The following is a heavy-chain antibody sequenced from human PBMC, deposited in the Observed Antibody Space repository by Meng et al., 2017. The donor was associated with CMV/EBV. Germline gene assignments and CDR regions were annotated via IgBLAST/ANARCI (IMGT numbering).Heavy chain of an antibody. Sequence: GESLKISCAASGFTFSDYYMSWIRQAPGKGLEWVSYISSSGSTIYYADSVKGRFTISRDNAKNPLYLQMNSLRAEDTAVYYCARAHSGSYPDYFDYWGQGTLVTVSS. V-gene: IGHV3-11*04. J-gene: IGHJ4*02. CDR3: ARAHSGSYPDYFDY. CDR2: ISSSGSTI. D-gene: IGHD1-26*01. CDR1: GFTFSDYY.